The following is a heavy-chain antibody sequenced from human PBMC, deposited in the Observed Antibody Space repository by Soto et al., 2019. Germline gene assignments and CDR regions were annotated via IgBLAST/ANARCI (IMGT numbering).Heavy chain of an antibody. CDR1: GGTFSSYA. CDR3: ARGLSDYGDYWAHY. J-gene: IGHJ4*02. CDR2: IIPIFGTA. Sequence: QVQLVQSGAEVKKPGSSVKVSCKASGGTFSSYAISWVRQAPGQGLEWMGGIIPIFGTANYAQKFQGRVTXXAXESXSTAYMELSSLRSEATAVYYCARGLSDYGDYWAHYWGQGTLVTVSS. V-gene: IGHV1-69*12. D-gene: IGHD4-17*01.